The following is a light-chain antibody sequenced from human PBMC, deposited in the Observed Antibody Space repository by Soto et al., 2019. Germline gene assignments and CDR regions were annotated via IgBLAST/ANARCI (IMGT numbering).Light chain of an antibody. CDR1: SSDVGTQNY. V-gene: IGLV2-14*01. CDR2: EVS. CDR3: LSYTSSYTVV. Sequence: QSALTQPASVSGSPGRSITISCTGSSSDVGTQNYVSWYQQHPDKAPKLMIYEVSDRPSGVSNRFSGSKSGNTASLTISGVQAEDEADYYCLSYTSSYTVVFGGGTKLTVL. J-gene: IGLJ2*01.